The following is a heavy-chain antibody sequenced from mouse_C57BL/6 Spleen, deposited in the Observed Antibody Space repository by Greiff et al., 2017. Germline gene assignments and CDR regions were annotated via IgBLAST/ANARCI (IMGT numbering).Heavy chain of an antibody. CDR1: GYTFTSYW. CDR3: ACDSAWFAY. V-gene: IGHV1-7*01. Sequence: QVQLQQSGAELVKPGASVKMSCKASGYTFTSYWMNWVKQRPGQGLEWIGHINPSYGYTNYNQKFKDKATLTADKSSSTAYMQLSSLTYEDSAVDYCACDSAWFAYWGQGTLVTVSA. J-gene: IGHJ3*01. CDR2: INPSYGYT.